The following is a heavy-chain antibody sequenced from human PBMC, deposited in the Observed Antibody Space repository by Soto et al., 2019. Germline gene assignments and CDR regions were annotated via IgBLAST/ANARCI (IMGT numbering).Heavy chain of an antibody. D-gene: IGHD5-12*01. Sequence: GGSLRLSCAASGFTFSSYGMHWVRQDPGKGLQWVSYINSGGTTIYYADSVKGRFTSSRDNARDSLFLQMNSLTNEDTAVYYSARGGSSGYFPTALLDYWGQGTLVTVSS. CDR3: ARGGSSGYFPTALLDY. J-gene: IGHJ4*02. CDR1: GFTFSSYG. CDR2: INSGGTTI. V-gene: IGHV3-48*02.